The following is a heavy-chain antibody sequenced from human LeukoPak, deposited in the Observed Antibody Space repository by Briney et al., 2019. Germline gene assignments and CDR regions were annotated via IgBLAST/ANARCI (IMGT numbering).Heavy chain of an antibody. CDR3: AREMGSGSEFDF. D-gene: IGHD6-19*01. V-gene: IGHV4-59*01. J-gene: IGHJ4*02. Sequence: PSETLSRTCTVSGGSISSYHLNWIRQSPGKGLEWIGYIYDIGSTTYNPSLKSRVTISVDPSKNQFSLKLSSVTAADTAVYYCAREMGSGSEFDFWGQGTLVTVSS. CDR2: IYDIGST. CDR1: GGSISSYH.